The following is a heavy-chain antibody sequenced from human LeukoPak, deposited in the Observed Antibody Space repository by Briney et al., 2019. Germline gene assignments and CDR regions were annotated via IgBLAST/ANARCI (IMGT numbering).Heavy chain of an antibody. CDR3: ARLKARDAFDI. J-gene: IGHJ3*02. V-gene: IGHV4-59*08. CDR1: GGSISSYS. CDR2: VYYSGST. Sequence: LETLSLTCTVSGGSISSYSWNWIRQSPGRGLEWIGYVYYSGSTMYNPSLRSRVAISVDTSKNQFSLKLSSVTAADTAVYYCARLKARDAFDIWGQGTMVTVSS.